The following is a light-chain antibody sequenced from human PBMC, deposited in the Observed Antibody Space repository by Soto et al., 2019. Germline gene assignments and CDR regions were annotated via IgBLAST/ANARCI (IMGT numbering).Light chain of an antibody. J-gene: IGKJ2*01. V-gene: IGKV1-39*01. CDR2: AAS. CDR1: QSISSY. Sequence: DIQMTQSPSSLSASVGDRVTITCRASQSISSYLNWYQQKPGKAPKLLIFAASSLQVGVPSRFSGSGSATDFTLTISSLQPEDFATYYCQQSYSTPPYTFGQGTKLEIK. CDR3: QQSYSTPPYT.